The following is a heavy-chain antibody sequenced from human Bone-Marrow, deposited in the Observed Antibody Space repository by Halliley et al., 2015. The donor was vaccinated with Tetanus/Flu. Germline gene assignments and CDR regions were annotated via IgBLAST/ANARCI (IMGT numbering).Heavy chain of an antibody. CDR2: ITYYGSKT. V-gene: IGHV3-30*18. D-gene: IGHD6-19*01. J-gene: IGHJ5*02. Sequence: ITYYGSKTNYANSGKGRFTVTRDNSKNILYLQMNSLRAEDTAVYCCAKDNNPMDSGWYGFDPWGQGALVTVSS. CDR3: AKDNNPMDSGWYGFDP.